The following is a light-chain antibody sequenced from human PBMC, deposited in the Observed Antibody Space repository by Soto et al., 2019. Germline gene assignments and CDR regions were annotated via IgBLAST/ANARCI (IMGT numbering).Light chain of an antibody. J-gene: IGKJ1*01. CDR2: GAS. V-gene: IGKV3-20*01. CDR3: QQYGSSTWT. CDR1: QSVSSSY. Sequence: EIVLTQSPGTLSLPPGERATLSCRARQSVSSSYLAWYQQRPGQAPRLLIYGASSRATCIPDRFSGSGSGTDFTLTISRLEPEDFAVYYCQQYGSSTWTFGQGTKVDIK.